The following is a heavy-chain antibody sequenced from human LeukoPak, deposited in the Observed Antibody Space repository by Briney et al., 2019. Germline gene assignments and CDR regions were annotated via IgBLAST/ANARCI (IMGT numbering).Heavy chain of an antibody. V-gene: IGHV3-7*01. J-gene: IGHJ4*02. CDR2: IKQDGSEK. Sequence: GGSLRLSCAASGFTFSSYWMSWVRQAPGKGLEWVANIKQDGSEKYYVDSVKGRFTISRDNAKNSLYLQMNSLRAEDTAVYYCARDSYYYDSSGYYYVYWGQGTLATVSS. D-gene: IGHD3-22*01. CDR1: GFTFSSYW. CDR3: ARDSYYYDSSGYYYVY.